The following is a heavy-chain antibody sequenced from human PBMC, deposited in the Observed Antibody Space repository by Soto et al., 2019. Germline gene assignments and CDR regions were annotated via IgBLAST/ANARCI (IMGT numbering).Heavy chain of an antibody. Sequence: GGSLRLSCVASGFAFRSYGMNWVRQAPGKGLEWVSSISTSSSAIYYTDSVKGRFTISRDNARNSLYLQMKSLRAEDTAVYFCARDGADYDILTGYYDYYYHGMDVWGPGTTVTV. V-gene: IGHV3-21*06. CDR3: ARDGADYDILTGYYDYYYHGMDV. J-gene: IGHJ6*02. CDR2: ISTSSSAI. D-gene: IGHD3-9*01. CDR1: GFAFRSYG.